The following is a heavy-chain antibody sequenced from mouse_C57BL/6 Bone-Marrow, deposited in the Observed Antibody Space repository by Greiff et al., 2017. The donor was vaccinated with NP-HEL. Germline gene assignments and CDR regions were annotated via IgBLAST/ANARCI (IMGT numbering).Heavy chain of an antibody. CDR2: ISNLAYSI. D-gene: IGHD3-2*02. V-gene: IGHV5-15*01. J-gene: IGHJ2*01. CDR1: GFTFSDYG. Sequence: EVKLVESGGGLVQPGGSLKLSCAASGFTFSDYGMAWVRQAPRKGPEWVAFISNLAYSIYYADTVTGRFTISRENAKNTLYLEMSSLRSEDTAMYYCARHDSSGYSYFDYWGQGTTLTVSS. CDR3: ARHDSSGYSYFDY.